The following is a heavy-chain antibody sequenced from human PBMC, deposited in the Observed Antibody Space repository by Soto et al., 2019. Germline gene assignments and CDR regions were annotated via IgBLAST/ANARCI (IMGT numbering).Heavy chain of an antibody. CDR2: IYYSGNT. D-gene: IGHD6-13*01. CDR1: GGSISSYY. V-gene: IGHV4-59*01. CDR3: ASSGRDLGSSSPKGKNYYSYYGLDV. J-gene: IGHJ6*02. Sequence: PSETLSLTCIVSGGSISSYYWSWIRQPPGKGLEWIGYIYYSGNTNYNPSLKSRVTISVDTSKNQVSLKVYSVTAADTALYYCASSGRDLGSSSPKGKNYYSYYGLDVWGQGTTVTVSS.